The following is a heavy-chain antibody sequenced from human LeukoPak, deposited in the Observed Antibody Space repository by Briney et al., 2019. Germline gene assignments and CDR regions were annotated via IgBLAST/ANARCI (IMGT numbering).Heavy chain of an antibody. J-gene: IGHJ4*02. D-gene: IGHD4-23*01. CDR1: GFTFNNYW. CDR2: IKEDGSEK. CDR3: ARDYGGNSVY. Sequence: GGSLRLSCTASGFTFNNYWMSWVRQAQGKGLGWVANIKEDGSEKHYVDSVKGRFTISRDNAKNSLHLQMNSLRADDTAMYYCARDYGGNSVYWGQGTLVTVSS. V-gene: IGHV3-7*01.